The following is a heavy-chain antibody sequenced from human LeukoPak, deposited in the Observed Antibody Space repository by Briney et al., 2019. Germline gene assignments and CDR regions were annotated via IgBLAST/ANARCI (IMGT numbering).Heavy chain of an antibody. Sequence: SETLSLTCTVSGGSISSYYWSWIRQPPGKGLEWIGYIYYSGSTNYNPSLKSRVTISVDTSKNQFSLKLTSVTAADTAVYYCARAVVGAHFDYWGQGTLVTVPS. CDR3: ARAVVGAHFDY. D-gene: IGHD1-26*01. J-gene: IGHJ4*02. CDR2: IYYSGST. V-gene: IGHV4-59*01. CDR1: GGSISSYY.